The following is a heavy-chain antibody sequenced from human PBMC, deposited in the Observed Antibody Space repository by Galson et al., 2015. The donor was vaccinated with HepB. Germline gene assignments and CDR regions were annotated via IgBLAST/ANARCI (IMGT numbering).Heavy chain of an antibody. Sequence: SETLSLTCVVSSGSFSGYYWSWIRQSPGKGLEWIGEIDQSGTTNFNPSLENRVTISVDAPKKQFSLQVTSVTAADTAVYFCARGDYGGNLNYWGQGTLVTVSA. J-gene: IGHJ4*02. V-gene: IGHV4-34*01. CDR3: ARGDYGGNLNY. D-gene: IGHD4-23*01. CDR2: IDQSGTT. CDR1: SGSFSGYY.